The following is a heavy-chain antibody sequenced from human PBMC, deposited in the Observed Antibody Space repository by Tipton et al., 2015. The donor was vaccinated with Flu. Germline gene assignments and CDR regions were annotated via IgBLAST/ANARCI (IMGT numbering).Heavy chain of an antibody. CDR1: GFTFSEYG. CDR3: AKEVAGPFDY. V-gene: IGHV3-23*01. CDR2: LSGNGGNK. D-gene: IGHD6-19*01. Sequence: SLRLSCAASGFTFSEYGMNWIRQTPGKGLEWVSVLSGNGGNKYYADSVKGRFTISRDNSKNTLYLQMNSLRAEDTAVYHCAKEVAGPFDYWGQGTLVTVSS. J-gene: IGHJ4*02.